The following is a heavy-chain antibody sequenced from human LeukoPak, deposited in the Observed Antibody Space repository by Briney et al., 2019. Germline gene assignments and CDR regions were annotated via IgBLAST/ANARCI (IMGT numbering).Heavy chain of an antibody. D-gene: IGHD3-22*01. V-gene: IGHV4-59*08. CDR3: ARAAPGDSSGYYVLTFDY. J-gene: IGHJ4*02. CDR2: VYQTGDT. CDR1: GGSMNNYY. Sequence: KPSETLSLTCTVSGGSMNNYYWSWFRRPPGKGLEWIAYVYQTGDTRYNPSLKSRVSISLDTSKNQFSLKVSSVTATDTAVYYCARAAPGDSSGYYVLTFDYWGQGTLVTVSS.